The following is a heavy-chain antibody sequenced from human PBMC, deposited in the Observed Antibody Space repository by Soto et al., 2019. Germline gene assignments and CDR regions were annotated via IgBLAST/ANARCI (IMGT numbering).Heavy chain of an antibody. Sequence: QVHLVQSGAAVKKPGSSVKVSCKAAGGTFSTYTLIWVRQAPGQGLEWMGRIIPMLTVTNSAQKFQGRVTLTADKSTNTAFMELTSLRSDDTAVYYCSIGSWSAETFDVWGQGTMVTVSS. D-gene: IGHD2-2*01. V-gene: IGHV1-69*02. J-gene: IGHJ3*01. CDR2: IIPMLTVT. CDR3: SIGSWSAETFDV. CDR1: GGTFSTYT.